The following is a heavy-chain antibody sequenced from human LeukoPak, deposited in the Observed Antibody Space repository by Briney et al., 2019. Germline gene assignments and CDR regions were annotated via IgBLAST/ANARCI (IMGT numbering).Heavy chain of an antibody. J-gene: IGHJ6*02. Sequence: SVKVSCKASGGTFSSYAISWVRQAPGQGLEWMGRIIPIFGTANYAQKFQGRVTITADKSTSTAYMELSSLRSEDTAVYYCATYYYGSGSYPDVWGQGTTVTVSS. CDR2: IIPIFGTA. CDR1: GGTFSSYA. CDR3: ATYYYGSGSYPDV. V-gene: IGHV1-69*06. D-gene: IGHD3-10*01.